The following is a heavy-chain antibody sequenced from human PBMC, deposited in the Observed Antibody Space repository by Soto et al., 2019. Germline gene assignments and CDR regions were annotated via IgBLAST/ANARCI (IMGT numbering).Heavy chain of an antibody. D-gene: IGHD5-12*01. CDR1: GGTNNSGDYF. J-gene: IGHJ4*02. V-gene: IGHV4-30-4*01. CDR2: LFFTGGT. Sequence: SETLSPTWRVSGGTNNSGDYFWGWVRQPPGKGLGWIGSLFFTGGTYYSPSLKSRASMSMDTSKYLFSLRLRSLTAADTAVYFCARVKATLYRHYYFDYWGQGTPVTVSS. CDR3: ARVKATLYRHYYFDY.